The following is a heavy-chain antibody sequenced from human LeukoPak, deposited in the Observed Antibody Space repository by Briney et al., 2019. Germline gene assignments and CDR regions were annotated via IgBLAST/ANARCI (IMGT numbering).Heavy chain of an antibody. CDR2: IYYSGST. J-gene: IGHJ3*02. CDR3: ASEGNNWNYEGGAFDI. Sequence: SETLSLTCTVSGGSISSHYWSWLRRPPGKGLEWIGYIYYSGSTNYNPSLKSRVTISVDTSKNQFSLKLSSVTAADTAVYYCASEGNNWNYEGGAFDIWGQGTMVTVSS. CDR1: GGSISSHY. V-gene: IGHV4-59*11. D-gene: IGHD1-7*01.